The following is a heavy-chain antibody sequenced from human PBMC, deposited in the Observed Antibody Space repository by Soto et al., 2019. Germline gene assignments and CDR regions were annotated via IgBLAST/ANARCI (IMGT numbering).Heavy chain of an antibody. D-gene: IGHD2-2*01. V-gene: IGHV3-23*01. CDR2: ISGSGDTI. CDR1: GFTFSYYT. Sequence: EVQLLESGGGLVQPGGSLRLSCAASGFTFSYYTMSWVRQAPGKGLEWVSGISGSGDTIYYAESVKGLFTISRDNSKNTLNLQMNSLRADETAVYFCAATVPAATHHDYYDMDVWGQGTKVTVSS. J-gene: IGHJ6*01. CDR3: AATVPAATHHDYYDMDV.